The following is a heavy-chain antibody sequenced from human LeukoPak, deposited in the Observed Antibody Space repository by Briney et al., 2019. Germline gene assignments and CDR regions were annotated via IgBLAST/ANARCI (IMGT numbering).Heavy chain of an antibody. CDR3: ATDRCGGSCYSSLDRDAFDI. V-gene: IGHV1-24*01. CDR2: FDPEDGET. J-gene: IGHJ3*02. D-gene: IGHD2-15*01. Sequence: ASVKVSRKVSGYTLTELSMHWVRQAPGKGLEWMGGFDPEDGETIYAQKFQGRVTMTEDTSTDTAYMELSSLRSEDTAVYYCATDRCGGSCYSSLDRDAFDIWGQGTMVTVSS. CDR1: GYTLTELS.